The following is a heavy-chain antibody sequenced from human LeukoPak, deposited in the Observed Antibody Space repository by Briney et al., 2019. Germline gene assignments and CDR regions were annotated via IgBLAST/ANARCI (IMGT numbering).Heavy chain of an antibody. D-gene: IGHD6-19*01. CDR3: ARQWLVGGYFDY. Sequence: GASVKVSCKASGYTFTSYDINWVRQATGQGLEWMGWMNPNSGNTGYAQKFQGRVTMTRNTSISTAYMELSSLRSEDTAVYYCARQWLVGGYFDYWGQGTLVTVSS. V-gene: IGHV1-8*01. CDR2: MNPNSGNT. J-gene: IGHJ4*02. CDR1: GYTFTSYD.